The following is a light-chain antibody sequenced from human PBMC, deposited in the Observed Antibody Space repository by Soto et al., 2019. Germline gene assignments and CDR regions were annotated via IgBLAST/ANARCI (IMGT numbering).Light chain of an antibody. V-gene: IGLV2-14*01. Sequence: QSALTQPASVSASPGESIIISCTGTSSDVGGQNLVSWYQQYPGKAPKLMIYDVNNRPSGVSNRFSGSKSGNTASLTISGLQAEDDADYFCCSYATGSVYVFGTGTKLTVL. CDR2: DVN. J-gene: IGLJ1*01. CDR3: CSYATGSVYV. CDR1: SSDVGGQNL.